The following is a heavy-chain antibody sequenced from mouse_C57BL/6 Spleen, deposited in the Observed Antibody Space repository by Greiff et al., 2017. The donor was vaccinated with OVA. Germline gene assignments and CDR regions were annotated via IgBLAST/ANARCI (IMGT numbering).Heavy chain of an antibody. V-gene: IGHV1-19*01. D-gene: IGHD1-1*01. J-gene: IGHJ2*01. CDR1: GYTFTDYY. CDR3: AEDYGSSFDY. Sequence: EVQGVESGPVLVKPGASVKMSCKASGYTFTDYYMNWVKQSHGKSLEWIGVINPYNGGTSYNQKFKGKATLTVDKSSSTAYMELNSLTSEDSAVYYCAEDYGSSFDYWGQGTTLTVSS. CDR2: INPYNGGT.